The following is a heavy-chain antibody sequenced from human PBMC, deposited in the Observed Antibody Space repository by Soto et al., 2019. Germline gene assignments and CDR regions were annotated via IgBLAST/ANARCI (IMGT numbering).Heavy chain of an antibody. CDR1: GFTFDDYA. D-gene: IGHD3-3*01. CDR3: AKDLRFEGY. V-gene: IGHV3-9*01. J-gene: IGHJ4*02. CDR2: ISWNSGSI. Sequence: EVQLVESGGGLVQPGRSLRLSCAASGFTFDDYAMHWVRQAPGKGLEWVSGISWNSGSIGYADSVKGRFTISRENAKNSLYLQMNSLRAEDTALYYCAKDLRFEGYWGQGALVTVSS.